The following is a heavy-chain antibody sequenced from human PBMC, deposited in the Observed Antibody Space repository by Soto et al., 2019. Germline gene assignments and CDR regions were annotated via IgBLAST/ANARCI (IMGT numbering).Heavy chain of an antibody. CDR3: AASCVACGGFNYYGMDV. V-gene: IGHV4-31*03. CDR1: GCSISSGGYY. Sequence: PSETLSLTCTVSGCSISSGGYYWYWLRQHPGKGLEWIGYIYYSGTTYYNPSLKSRVTISVDTSKNQFSLKLSSVTAADTAVYYCAASCVACGGFNYYGMDVWGQGTTVTVSS. D-gene: IGHD2-21*01. CDR2: IYYSGTT. J-gene: IGHJ6*02.